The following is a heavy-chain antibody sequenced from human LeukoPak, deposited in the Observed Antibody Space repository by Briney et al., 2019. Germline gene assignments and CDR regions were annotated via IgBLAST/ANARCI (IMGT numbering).Heavy chain of an antibody. CDR1: GGSISSSSYC. CDR3: ASFYGDYIDY. D-gene: IGHD4-17*01. Sequence: SETLSLTCTVSGGSISSSSYCWGWIRQPPGKGLEWIGSIYYSGSTYYNPSLKSRVTISVDTSKNQFSLTLSSVTAADTAVYYCASFYGDYIDYWGQGTLVTVSS. J-gene: IGHJ4*02. CDR2: IYYSGST. V-gene: IGHV4-39*01.